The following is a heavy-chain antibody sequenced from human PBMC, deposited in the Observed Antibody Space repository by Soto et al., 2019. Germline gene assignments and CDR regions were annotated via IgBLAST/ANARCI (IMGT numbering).Heavy chain of an antibody. CDR2: VSPNSGST. CDR1: GSTFSSYD. J-gene: IGHJ4*02. Sequence: QVQLVQSGAEVKKPGASVKDSCKASGSTFSSYDISWVRQATGQGLEWMGWVSPNSGSTGYVQKFQGRVTMTRNTSISTVYMELSSLRSEDTAIYYCARTVFGVATYYFDNWGQGTLVTVSS. CDR3: ARTVFGVATYYFDN. V-gene: IGHV1-8*01. D-gene: IGHD3-3*01.